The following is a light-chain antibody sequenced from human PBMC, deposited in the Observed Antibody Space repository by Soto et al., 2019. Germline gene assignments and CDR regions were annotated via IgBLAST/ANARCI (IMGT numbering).Light chain of an antibody. CDR1: SSDVCGYNS. CDR2: DVT. V-gene: IGLV2-11*01. Sequence: QSVLTQPRSVSGSPGQSVTFSCTGTSSDVCGYNSVSWYQQHPGKAPKLMIYDVTKRPSGVPDRFSGSKSGNTASLTISGLQAEDEADYYCCSYAGSYTFVVFGGGTKLTVL. J-gene: IGLJ2*01. CDR3: CSYAGSYTFVV.